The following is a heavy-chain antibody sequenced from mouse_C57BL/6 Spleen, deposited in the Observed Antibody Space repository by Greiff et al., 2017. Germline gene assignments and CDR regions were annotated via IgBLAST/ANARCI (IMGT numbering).Heavy chain of an antibody. J-gene: IGHJ1*03. V-gene: IGHV1-61*01. CDR3: ARSTVVAQGYFDV. Sequence: QVQLQQPGAELVRPGSSVKLSCKASGYTFTSYWMDWVKQRPGQGLEWIGNIYPSDSETHYNQKFKDKATLTVEKSSSTSYMQLSSLTSEDSAVYYCARSTVVAQGYFDVWGTRTTVTVSS. CDR2: IYPSDSET. D-gene: IGHD1-1*01. CDR1: GYTFTSYW.